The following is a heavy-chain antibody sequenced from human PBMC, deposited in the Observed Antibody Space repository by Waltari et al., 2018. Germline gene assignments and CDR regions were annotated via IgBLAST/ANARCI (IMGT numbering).Heavy chain of an antibody. CDR3: AKDPPRHQHTAMGD. Sequence: QVQLVESGGGVVQPGRSLRLSCAASGFTFSSYGMHWVRQAPGTGREGVAVISYDGSNKYYADSVKCRFTSSRDNSKNTLYLQMNSLRAEDTAVYYCAKDPPRHQHTAMGDWGQGTLVTVSS. V-gene: IGHV3-30*18. J-gene: IGHJ4*02. CDR2: ISYDGSNK. CDR1: GFTFSSYG. D-gene: IGHD5-18*01.